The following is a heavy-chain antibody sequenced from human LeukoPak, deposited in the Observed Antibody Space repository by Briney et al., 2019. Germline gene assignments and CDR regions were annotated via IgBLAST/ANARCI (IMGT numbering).Heavy chain of an antibody. D-gene: IGHD1-26*01. CDR3: ARTVLGATGYFDY. J-gene: IGHJ4*02. V-gene: IGHV7-4-1*02. Sequence: GWINTTTGSPTYAQGFTGRFVFSLDTSVSTTYLQISSLEAEDTAVYYCARTVLGATGYFDYWGQGTLITVSS. CDR2: INTTTGSP.